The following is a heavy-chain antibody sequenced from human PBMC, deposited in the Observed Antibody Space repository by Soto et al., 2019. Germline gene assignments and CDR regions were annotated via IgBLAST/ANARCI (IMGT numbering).Heavy chain of an antibody. Sequence: PSETLSLTCAVYGGSFSGYYWSWIRQPPGKGLEWIGEINHSGSTNYNPSLKSRVTISVDTSKNQFSLKLSSVTAADTAVYYCARGGGRYYDILTGYYNRFDPWGQGTLVTVSS. D-gene: IGHD3-9*01. CDR2: INHSGST. CDR1: GGSFSGYY. J-gene: IGHJ5*02. CDR3: ARGGGRYYDILTGYYNRFDP. V-gene: IGHV4-34*01.